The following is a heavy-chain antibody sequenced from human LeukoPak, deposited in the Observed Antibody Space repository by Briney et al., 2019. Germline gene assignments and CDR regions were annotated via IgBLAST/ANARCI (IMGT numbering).Heavy chain of an antibody. CDR3: TRGYSTRHFPFDS. CDR1: GFNFDDYG. CDR2: VNSNGRSA. Sequence: GGSLRPSCAASGFNFDDYGMTWVRQIPGKGLEWVAGVNSNGRSAGYAASVRGRFTISRDNAKNSLYLEMGSLRLEDTAFYYCTRGYSTRHFPFDSWGQGTLVTVSS. D-gene: IGHD2-2*01. J-gene: IGHJ4*02. V-gene: IGHV3-20*04.